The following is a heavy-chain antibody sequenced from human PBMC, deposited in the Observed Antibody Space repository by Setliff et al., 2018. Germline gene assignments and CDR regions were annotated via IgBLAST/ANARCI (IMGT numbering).Heavy chain of an antibody. D-gene: IGHD3-22*01. CDR2: INPKSGGA. V-gene: IGHV1-2*02. Sequence: ASVKVSCKASGYTFSDYYMYWVRQAPGQGLEWMGWINPKSGGAHYAQKFRGRVTMSRETSISTDYMELSRLTSDDTAVYYCARGGIYNYVSSAYFDLWGQGPMVTVSS. CDR1: GYTFSDYY. J-gene: IGHJ3*01. CDR3: ARGGIYNYVSSAYFDL.